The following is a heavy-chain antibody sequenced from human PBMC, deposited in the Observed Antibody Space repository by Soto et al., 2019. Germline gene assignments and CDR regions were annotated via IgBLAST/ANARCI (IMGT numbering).Heavy chain of an antibody. CDR3: AREAENEYFES. D-gene: IGHD1-1*01. CDR1: VGTFCINA. V-gene: IGHV1-69*01. Sequence: GASVXVSCKSSVGTFCINAISCGLQAPGQGLEWMGGIIPMFDIVHFAQKFQGRVTITADEFTSTAYMELSSLRSEDTAVYYCAREAENEYFESWGKGTPVPAS. J-gene: IGHJ4*02. CDR2: IIPMFDIV.